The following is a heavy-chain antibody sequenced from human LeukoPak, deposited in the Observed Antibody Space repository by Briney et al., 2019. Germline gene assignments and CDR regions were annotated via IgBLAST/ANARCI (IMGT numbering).Heavy chain of an antibody. D-gene: IGHD6-13*01. CDR3: ARVLYSSSWRGGAFDI. Sequence: SETLSPTCTVSGGSISSYYWSWIRQPPGKGLEWIGYIYYSGSTNYNPSLKSRVTISVDTSKNQFSLKLSSVTAADTAVYYCARVLYSSSWRGGAFDIWGQGTMVTVSS. V-gene: IGHV4-59*01. CDR1: GGSISSYY. J-gene: IGHJ3*02. CDR2: IYYSGST.